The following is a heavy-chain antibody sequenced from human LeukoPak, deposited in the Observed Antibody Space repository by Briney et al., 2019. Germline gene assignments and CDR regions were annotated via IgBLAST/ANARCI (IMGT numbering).Heavy chain of an antibody. CDR3: AREALTYGYNWFDP. CDR1: GGSISSSSYY. CDR2: IYYSGST. D-gene: IGHD3-10*01. J-gene: IGHJ5*02. V-gene: IGHV4-39*07. Sequence: SGTLSLTCTVSGGSISSSSYYWGWIRQPPGKGLEWIGSIYYSGSTYYNPSLKSRVTISVDTSKNQFSLKLSSVTAADTAVYYCAREALTYGYNWFDPWGQGTLVTVSS.